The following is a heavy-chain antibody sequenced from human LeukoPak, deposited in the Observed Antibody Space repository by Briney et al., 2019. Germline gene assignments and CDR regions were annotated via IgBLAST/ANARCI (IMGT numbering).Heavy chain of an antibody. D-gene: IGHD3-22*01. J-gene: IGHJ5*02. CDR1: GYTFTGYY. CDR3: ARDLDGYDSSQSQP. CDR2: INPNSGGT. Sequence: ASVKVSCKASGYTFTGYYMHWVRQAPGQGLEWMGWINPNSGGTNYAQKFQGRVTMTRDTSISTAYMELSRLRSGDTAVYYCARDLDGYDSSQSQPWGQGTLVTVSS. V-gene: IGHV1-2*02.